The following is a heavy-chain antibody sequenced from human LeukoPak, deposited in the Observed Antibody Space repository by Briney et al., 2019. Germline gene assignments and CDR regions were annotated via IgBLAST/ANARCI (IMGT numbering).Heavy chain of an antibody. J-gene: IGHJ4*02. V-gene: IGHV4-61*10. CDR3: VAEDYGGYRFDY. Sequence: PSETLSLTCTVSGGSISSGTYYWSWIRQPAGKGLEWLGYIYYSGSTIYNPSLKSRLTISLDTSKNQFSLRLGSVTAADTAVYYCVAEDYGGYRFDYWGQGTLVTVSS. D-gene: IGHD4-23*01. CDR1: GGSISSGTYY. CDR2: IYYSGST.